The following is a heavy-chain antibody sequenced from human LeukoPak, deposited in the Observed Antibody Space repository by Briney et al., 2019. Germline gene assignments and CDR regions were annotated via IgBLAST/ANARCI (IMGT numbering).Heavy chain of an antibody. V-gene: IGHV3-23*01. CDR2: ISGSGGST. CDR3: AKEDLNYYGSGSYTY. J-gene: IGHJ4*02. Sequence: GGSLRLSCAASGFTFSGYAMSWVRQAPGKGLEWVSAISGSGGSTYYAASVKGRFTISRDNSKNTLYLQMNSLRAEDTAVYYCAKEDLNYYGSGSYTYWGQGTLVTVSS. D-gene: IGHD3-10*01. CDR1: GFTFSGYA.